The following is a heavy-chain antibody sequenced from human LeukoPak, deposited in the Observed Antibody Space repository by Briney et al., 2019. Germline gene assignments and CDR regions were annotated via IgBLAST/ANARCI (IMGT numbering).Heavy chain of an antibody. V-gene: IGHV4-59*01. CDR1: GGSISSYY. CDR3: ARARMEREPRRAFDF. D-gene: IGHD1-26*01. Sequence: SEALSLTCNVSGGSISSYYWNWIRRPPGKGLEWIGYISFSGTTNYNPSLKRRVTITLDTSKNQFSLKLNSVTAADTALYYCARARMEREPRRAFDFWGQGTMVTVSS. CDR2: ISFSGTT. J-gene: IGHJ3*01.